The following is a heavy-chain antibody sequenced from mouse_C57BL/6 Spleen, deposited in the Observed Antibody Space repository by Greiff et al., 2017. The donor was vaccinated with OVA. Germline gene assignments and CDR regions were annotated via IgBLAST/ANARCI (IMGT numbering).Heavy chain of an antibody. J-gene: IGHJ3*01. CDR2: IDPSDSYT. CDR3: ARREGYGNYAWFAY. D-gene: IGHD2-1*01. Sequence: QVQLQQPGAELVKPGASVKLSCKASGYTFTSYWMQWVKQRPGQGLEWIGEIDPSDSYTNYNQKFKGKATLTVDTSSSTAYMQLSSLTSEDAAVDYCARREGYGNYAWFAYWGQGTLVTVSA. V-gene: IGHV1-50*01. CDR1: GYTFTSYW.